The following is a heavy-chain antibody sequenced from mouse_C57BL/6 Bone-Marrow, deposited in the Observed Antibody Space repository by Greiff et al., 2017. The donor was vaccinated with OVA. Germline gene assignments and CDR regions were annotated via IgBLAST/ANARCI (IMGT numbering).Heavy chain of an antibody. CDR2: INPGSGGT. V-gene: IGHV1-54*01. CDR1: GYAFTNYL. J-gene: IGHJ3*01. CDR3: ARSEVTGGFAY. D-gene: IGHD2-2*01. Sequence: QVQLQQSGAELVRPGTSVKVSCKASGYAFTNYLIEWVKQRPGQGLEWIGVINPGSGGTNYNEKFQGKATLTADKSSSTAYMQLSSLTSEDSAVYFCARSEVTGGFAYWGQGTLVTVSA.